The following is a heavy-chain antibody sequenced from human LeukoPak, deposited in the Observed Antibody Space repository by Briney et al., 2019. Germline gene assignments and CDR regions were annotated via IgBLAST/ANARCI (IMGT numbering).Heavy chain of an antibody. D-gene: IGHD3-3*01. CDR2: ISYDGSNK. CDR1: GFTFSSYA. J-gene: IGHJ6*02. Sequence: PGRSLRLSCAASGFTFSSYAMHWVRQAPGKGLEWVAVISYDGSNKYYADSVKGRFTISRDNSKNTLYLQMNSLRAEDTAVYYCASAYYDFWSGYRYYGMDVWGQGTTVTVSS. CDR3: ASAYYDFWSGYRYYGMDV. V-gene: IGHV3-30-3*01.